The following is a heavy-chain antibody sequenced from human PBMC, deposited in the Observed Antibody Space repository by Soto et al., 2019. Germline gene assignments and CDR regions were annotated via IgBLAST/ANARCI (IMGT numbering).Heavy chain of an antibody. V-gene: IGHV1-69*01. CDR1: GGTFSSYA. CDR3: ARSHGGSSSLDIYYYYFYGMDV. Sequence: QVQLGQSGAEVKKRGSSGKVSCKAPGGTFSSYAISWVRQAPGQGLEWMGGIIPIFGTAKYAQKFQGRVTITADESTSTGYMELSSLRSEDTAVYYCARSHGGSSSLDIYYYYFYGMDVWGQGTTVTVSS. J-gene: IGHJ6*02. D-gene: IGHD3-3*02. CDR2: IIPIFGTA.